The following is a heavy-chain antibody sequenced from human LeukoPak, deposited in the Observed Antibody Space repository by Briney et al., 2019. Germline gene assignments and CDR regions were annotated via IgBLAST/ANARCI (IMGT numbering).Heavy chain of an antibody. J-gene: IGHJ3*02. D-gene: IGHD5-18*01. CDR1: GFTFSSYA. CDR2: ISYDGSSK. CDR3: ARARSSYGYGDAFDI. Sequence: GGSLRLSCAASGFTFSSYAMSWVRQAPGKGLEWVAVISYDGSSKYYADSVKGRFTISRDNSKNTLYLQMNSLRAEDTAVYYCARARSSYGYGDAFDIWGQGTMVTVSS. V-gene: IGHV3-30*04.